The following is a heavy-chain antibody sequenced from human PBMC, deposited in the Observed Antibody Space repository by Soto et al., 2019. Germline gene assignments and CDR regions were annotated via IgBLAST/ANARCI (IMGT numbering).Heavy chain of an antibody. J-gene: IGHJ5*02. Sequence: SETLSLTCTVSGGSISSGDYYWSWIRQPPGKGLEWIGYIYYSGSTYYNPSLKSRVTISVDTSKNQFSLKLSSVTAADTAVYYCARSPYDYVWGSYRTSLGKWFVPWCQGTLLTGSS. CDR3: ARSPYDYVWGSYRTSLGKWFVP. CDR2: IYYSGST. CDR1: GGSISSGDYY. V-gene: IGHV4-30-4*01. D-gene: IGHD3-16*02.